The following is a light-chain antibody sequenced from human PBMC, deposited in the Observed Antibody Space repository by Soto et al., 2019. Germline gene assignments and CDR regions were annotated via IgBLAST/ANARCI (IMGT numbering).Light chain of an antibody. J-gene: IGLJ1*01. CDR2: EVN. Sequence: QSALTQPPSASGSPGQSVTISCTGTSSDVGGYNYVSWYQQHPGKAPKLMIYEVNKRPSGVPDRFSGSKSGNSDSLTVSGLQAEDEADYYCSSYAGSDNFVFGTGTKLTVL. CDR1: SSDVGGYNY. CDR3: SSYAGSDNFV. V-gene: IGLV2-8*01.